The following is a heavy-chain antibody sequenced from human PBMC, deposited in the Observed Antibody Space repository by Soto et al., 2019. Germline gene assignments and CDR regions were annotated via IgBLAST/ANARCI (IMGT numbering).Heavy chain of an antibody. D-gene: IGHD5-18*01. CDR2: ISYSGTT. V-gene: IGHV4-31*03. J-gene: IGHJ4*02. CDR1: GGSISSEGYY. CDR3: ARGRGYSYGPYYFDY. Sequence: QVPLQESGPGLVKPSQTLSLTCTVSGGSISSEGYYWSWFRQLPGKGLEWIGDISYSGTTYHNPSLRSRLTISGDASKNQFSLKLSSVTDADTALYYCARGRGYSYGPYYFDYWGQGTLVTVSS.